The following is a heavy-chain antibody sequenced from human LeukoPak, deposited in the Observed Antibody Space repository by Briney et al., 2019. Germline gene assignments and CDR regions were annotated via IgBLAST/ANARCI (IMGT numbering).Heavy chain of an antibody. CDR1: GGSFSGYY. CDR2: IYTNGST. CDR3: ARDLYIDSSGYDAFDT. D-gene: IGHD3-22*01. V-gene: IGHV4-4*07. Sequence: PSETLSLTCAVYGGSFSGYYWSWIRQPAGKGLEWIGRIYTNGSTNYNPSLKSRVTMSVDTSKNQFSLKLSSVTAADTAVYYCARDLYIDSSGYDAFDTWGQGTMVTVSS. J-gene: IGHJ3*02.